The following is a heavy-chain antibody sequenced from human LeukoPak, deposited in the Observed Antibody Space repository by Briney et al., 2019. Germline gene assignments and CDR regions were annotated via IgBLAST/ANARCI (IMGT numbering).Heavy chain of an antibody. CDR3: ARLHSGGWFDP. J-gene: IGHJ5*02. CDR2: IYASGST. D-gene: IGHD6-25*01. Sequence: PSETLSLTCTVSGGSISSGSYYWSWIRQPAGKGLEWIGRIYASGSTNYNPSLKSRVTISVDTSKNQFSLKLSSVTAADTAVYYCARLHSGGWFDPWGQGTLVTVSS. V-gene: IGHV4-61*02. CDR1: GGSISSGSYY.